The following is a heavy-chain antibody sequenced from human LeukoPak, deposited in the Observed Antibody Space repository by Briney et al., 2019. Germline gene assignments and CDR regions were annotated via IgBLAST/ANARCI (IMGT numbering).Heavy chain of an antibody. CDR3: ARDTQRAPYYYDSSGPT. Sequence: ASVKVSCKASGYTFTSYGISWVRQAPGQGLEWMGWISAYNGNTNYAQKLQGRVTMTTDTSTSTAYMELSSLRSEDTAVYYCARDTQRAPYYYDSSGPTWGQGTLVTVSS. V-gene: IGHV1-18*01. CDR2: ISAYNGNT. D-gene: IGHD3-22*01. J-gene: IGHJ5*02. CDR1: GYTFTSYG.